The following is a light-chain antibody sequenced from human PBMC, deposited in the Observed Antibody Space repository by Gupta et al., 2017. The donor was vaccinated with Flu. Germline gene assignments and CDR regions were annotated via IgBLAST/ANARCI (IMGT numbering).Light chain of an antibody. CDR1: QGISSY. CDR3: QQLNSYPLT. J-gene: IGKJ4*01. Sequence: DIRLTQSPSFLSASVGDRVTITCRASQGISSYLAWYQQKPGKAPELLIYAASTLQSGVPSRFSGSGSGTEFTLTISSLQPEDFATYYCQQLNSYPLTFGGGTKVEIK. V-gene: IGKV1-9*01. CDR2: AAS.